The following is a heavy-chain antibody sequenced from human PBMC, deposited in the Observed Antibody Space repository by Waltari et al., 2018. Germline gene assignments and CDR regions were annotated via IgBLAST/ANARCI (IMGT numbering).Heavy chain of an antibody. V-gene: IGHV4-34*02. Sequence: QVQLQQWGEGLLKPSETLSLTCDVSGGSLSGYHWTWIRQPPGRGLEWIGQINDSGRTTYNPSLESRVTVSIDTANNQFSLRVRSVTAADTAVYYCARVFGYYYYYMDVWGKGTTVTISS. CDR2: INDSGRT. J-gene: IGHJ6*03. D-gene: IGHD3-3*01. CDR1: GGSLSGYH. CDR3: ARVFGYYYYYMDV.